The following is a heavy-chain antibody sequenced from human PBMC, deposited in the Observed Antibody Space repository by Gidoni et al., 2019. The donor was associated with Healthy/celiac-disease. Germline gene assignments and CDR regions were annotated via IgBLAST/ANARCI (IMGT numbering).Heavy chain of an antibody. CDR2: IYYSGST. CDR1: GGSISSSSYY. Sequence: QLQLQESGPGLVKPSETLSLTCTVSGGSISSSSYYWGWIRQPPGKGLEWIGSIYYSGSTYYNPSLKSRVTISVDTSKNQFSLKLSSVTAADTAVYYCARLPIAVAAPFDYWGQGTLVTVSS. CDR3: ARLPIAVAAPFDY. V-gene: IGHV4-39*01. D-gene: IGHD6-19*01. J-gene: IGHJ4*02.